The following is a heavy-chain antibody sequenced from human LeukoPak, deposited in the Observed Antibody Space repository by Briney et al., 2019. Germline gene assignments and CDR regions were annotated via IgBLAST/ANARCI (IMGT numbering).Heavy chain of an antibody. J-gene: IGHJ4*02. D-gene: IGHD5-24*01. CDR2: ISSSSSYI. CDR1: GFTFSSYS. V-gene: IGHV3-21*04. CDR3: AGGLRDGYNAFDY. Sequence: GGSLRLSCAASGFTFSSYSMNWVRQAPGKGLEWVSSISSSSSYIYYADSVKGRFTISRDSSKNSVYLQMNSLRSEDTAVYYCAGGLRDGYNAFDYWGQGTLVTVSS.